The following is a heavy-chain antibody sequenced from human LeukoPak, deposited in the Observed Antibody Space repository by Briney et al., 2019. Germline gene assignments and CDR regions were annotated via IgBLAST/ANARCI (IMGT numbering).Heavy chain of an antibody. J-gene: IGHJ4*02. CDR3: ARDDWGEFDF. CDR2: INPTTGGT. V-gene: IGHV1-2*02. CDR1: GYTFTGYY. Sequence: ASVKVSCKASGYTFTGYYMHWVRQAPGQGLEWMGWINPTTGGTNYAQNFHGRVTMTRDTSISTAYMELSRLRSDDTAVYYCARDDWGEFDFWGQGTLVIVSS. D-gene: IGHD7-27*01.